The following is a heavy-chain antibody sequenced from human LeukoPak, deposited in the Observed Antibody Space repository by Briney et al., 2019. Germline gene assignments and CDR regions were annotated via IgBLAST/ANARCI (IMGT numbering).Heavy chain of an antibody. D-gene: IGHD3-10*01. V-gene: IGHV1-69*04. CDR2: IIPILGIA. Sequence: GASVKVSSKASGGTFSSYAISCVRQAPGQGLEWMGRIIPILGIANYAQKFQGRVTITADKSTSTAYMELSSLRSEDTAVYYCAKAESMVRGVIRGNGMDVWGQGTTVTVSS. CDR3: AKAESMVRGVIRGNGMDV. CDR1: GGTFSSYA. J-gene: IGHJ6*02.